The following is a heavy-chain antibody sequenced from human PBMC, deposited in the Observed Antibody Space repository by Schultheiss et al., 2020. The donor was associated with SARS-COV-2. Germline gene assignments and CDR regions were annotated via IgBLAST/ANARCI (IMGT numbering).Heavy chain of an antibody. D-gene: IGHD3-9*01. J-gene: IGHJ4*02. V-gene: IGHV3-64*01. CDR3: ARVILTGYLD. CDR1: GFTFSSYA. Sequence: GESLKISSAASGFTFSSYAMHWVRQAPGKGLEYVSAISSNGGSTYYANSVKGRFTISRDNSKNTLYLQMGSLRAEDMAVYYCARVILTGYLDWGQGTLVTVSS. CDR2: ISSNGGST.